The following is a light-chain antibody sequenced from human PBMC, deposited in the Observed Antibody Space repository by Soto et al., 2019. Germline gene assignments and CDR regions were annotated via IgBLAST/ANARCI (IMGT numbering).Light chain of an antibody. J-gene: IGKJ4*01. CDR3: QQGLT. V-gene: IGKV3-20*01. CDR2: GAS. Sequence: EIVLTQSPGTLSLSPGERATLSCRASQSVSRSYLAWYQQNPGQAPRLLIYGASSRATGIPDRFSGSGAGTDFTLTISRLEPEDFAVYYCQQGLTFGGGTKVKIK. CDR1: QSVSRSY.